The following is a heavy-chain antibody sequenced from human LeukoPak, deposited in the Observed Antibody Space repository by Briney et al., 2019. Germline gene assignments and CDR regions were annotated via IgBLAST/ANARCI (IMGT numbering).Heavy chain of an antibody. J-gene: IGHJ3*02. CDR2: IYHSGST. CDR3: ASYKLSYDSSGYYSYAFDI. Sequence: SETLSLTCSVSGDSIIGYYWGWIRQPPGKGLEWIGSIYHSGSTYYNPSLKSRVTISVDTSKNQFSLKLSSVTAADTAVYYCASYKLSYDSSGYYSYAFDIWGQGTMVTVSS. V-gene: IGHV4-38-2*02. D-gene: IGHD3-22*01. CDR1: GDSIIGYY.